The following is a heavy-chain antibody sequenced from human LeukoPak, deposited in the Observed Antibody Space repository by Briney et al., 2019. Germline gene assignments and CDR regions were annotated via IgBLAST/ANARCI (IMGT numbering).Heavy chain of an antibody. V-gene: IGHV3-49*03. D-gene: IGHD1-1*01. Sequence: GGSLRLSCTASGFTFGDYAMSWIRQAPGKGLEWVGFIRSKAYGETADYAASVKGRFTISRDDSKAIAYLQMNSPKTEDTAVYHCTRDRGAYNLYDYWGQGTLVTVSS. J-gene: IGHJ4*02. CDR2: IRSKAYGETA. CDR1: GFTFGDYA. CDR3: TRDRGAYNLYDY.